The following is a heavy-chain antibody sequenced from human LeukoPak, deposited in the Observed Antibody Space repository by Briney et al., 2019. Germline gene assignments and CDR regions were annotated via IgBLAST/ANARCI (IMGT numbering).Heavy chain of an antibody. CDR1: GYTFTGYY. Sequence: GASVKVSCKASGYTFTGYYMHWVRQAPGQGFEWMGWINPNSGGTNYAQKFQGWVTMTRDTSISTAYMELSRLRSDDTAVYYCARDPDYGDYYGMDVWGQGTTVTVSS. V-gene: IGHV1-2*04. CDR2: INPNSGGT. CDR3: ARDPDYGDYYGMDV. D-gene: IGHD4-17*01. J-gene: IGHJ6*02.